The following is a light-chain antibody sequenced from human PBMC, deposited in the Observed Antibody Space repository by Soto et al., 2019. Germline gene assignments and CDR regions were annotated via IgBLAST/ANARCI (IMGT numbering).Light chain of an antibody. J-gene: IGLJ1*01. CDR2: EGS. CDR1: SSDVGSYNL. CDR3: CSHAGSSTYV. V-gene: IGLV2-23*01. Sequence: XSVLTQPASVYGSPGESITISCTGTSSDVGSYNLVSWYQQHPGKAPKLMIYEGSKRPSGVSNRFSGSKSGNTASLTISGLQAEDEADYYCCSHAGSSTYVFGTGTKVTVL.